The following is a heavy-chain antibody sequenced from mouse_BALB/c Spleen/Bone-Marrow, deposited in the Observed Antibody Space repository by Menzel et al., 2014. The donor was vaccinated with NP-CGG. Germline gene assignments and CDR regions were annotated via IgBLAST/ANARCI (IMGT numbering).Heavy chain of an antibody. J-gene: IGHJ2*01. Sequence: QVQLQQSGAELVKPGASVKLSCKASGYTFTSYWMHWVKQRPGQGLEWIGNIYPGSGSTNYDEKFKSKATLTVDTSSSTAYMQLSSLTSEDSAVYYCTQGYWGQGTTLAVSS. CDR2: IYPGSGST. V-gene: IGHV1S5*01. CDR1: GYTFTSYW. CDR3: TQGY.